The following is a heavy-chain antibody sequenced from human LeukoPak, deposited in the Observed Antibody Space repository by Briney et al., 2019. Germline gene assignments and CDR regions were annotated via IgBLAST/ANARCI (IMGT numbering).Heavy chain of an antibody. D-gene: IGHD1-26*01. CDR1: GFTVRSNY. CDR3: ARGIRSGSYWNY. J-gene: IGHJ4*02. CDR2: IYSGGST. V-gene: IGHV3-66*01. Sequence: GSLRPSWAASGFTVRSNYISWVRQAPGKGLEWVSVIYSGGSTYYADSVKGRFTISRDNSKNTLYLQMNSLRAEDTAVYYCARGIRSGSYWNYWGQGTLVTVSS.